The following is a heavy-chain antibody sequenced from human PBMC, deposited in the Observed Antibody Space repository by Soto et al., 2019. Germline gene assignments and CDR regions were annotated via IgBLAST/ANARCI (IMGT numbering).Heavy chain of an antibody. V-gene: IGHV3-15*01. CDR2: IKSKTDGGTT. CDR1: GFTFSNAW. J-gene: IGHJ6*03. CDR3: TTNHWAVPAAIPPSYYYYYMDV. Sequence: GGSLRLSCAASGFTFSNAWMSWVRQAPGKGLEWVGRIKSKTDGGTTDYAAPVKGRFTISRDDSKNTLYLQMNSLKTEDTAVYYCTTNHWAVPAAIPPSYYYYYMDVWGKGTTVTVSS. D-gene: IGHD2-2*01.